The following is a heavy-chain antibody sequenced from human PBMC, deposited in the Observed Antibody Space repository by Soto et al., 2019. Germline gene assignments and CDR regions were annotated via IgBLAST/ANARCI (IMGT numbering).Heavy chain of an antibody. D-gene: IGHD1-26*01. CDR2: ISYDGSNT. V-gene: IGHV3-30*18. J-gene: IGHJ4*02. CDR1: GFTFSSYG. Sequence: QVQLVESGGGVVQPGRSLRLSCVASGFTFSSYGMHWVRQAPGKGLEWVAIISYDGSNTYYADSVKGRFTISRDNSKNTLYLQMNSLRAEDTSVYYCAKEGGLSGSSYISSSYYFDYWGQGTLVTVSS. CDR3: AKEGGLSGSSYISSSYYFDY.